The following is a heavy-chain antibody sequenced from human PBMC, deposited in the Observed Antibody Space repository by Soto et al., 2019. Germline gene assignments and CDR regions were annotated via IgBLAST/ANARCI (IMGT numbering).Heavy chain of an antibody. V-gene: IGHV4-39*07. D-gene: IGHD3-3*01. J-gene: IGHJ6*03. CDR3: ARGESYEDYYYYMDV. Sequence: SETLSLTCTVSGGSISSSSYYWGWIRQPPGKGLEWIGSIYYSGSTYYNPSLKSRVTISLDTSKNQFSLKLSSVTAADTAVYYCARGESYEDYYYYMDVWGKGTTVTVSS. CDR2: IYYSGST. CDR1: GGSISSSSYY.